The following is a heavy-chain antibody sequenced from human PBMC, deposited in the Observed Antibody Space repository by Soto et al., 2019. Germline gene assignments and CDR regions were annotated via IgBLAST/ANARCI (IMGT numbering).Heavy chain of an antibody. Sequence: PSEILSLTWTGSGGSISSYYWSCIRQPPGKGLEWIGYIYYSGSTNYNPSLKSRVTISVDTSKNQFSLKLSSVTAADTAVYYCARHYGGNFEYWGQGTLDTVSS. J-gene: IGHJ4*02. CDR2: IYYSGST. D-gene: IGHD3-16*01. CDR3: ARHYGGNFEY. CDR1: GGSISSYY. V-gene: IGHV4-59*01.